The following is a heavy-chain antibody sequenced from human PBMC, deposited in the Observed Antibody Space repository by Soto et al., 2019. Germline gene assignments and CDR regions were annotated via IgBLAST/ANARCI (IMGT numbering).Heavy chain of an antibody. CDR1: GFTVSSNY. D-gene: IGHD2-15*01. V-gene: IGHV3-66*01. CDR2: IYSGGST. J-gene: IGHJ4*02. Sequence: GGSLRLSCAASGFTVSSNYMSWVRQAPGKGLEWVSVIYSGGSTYYADSVKDRFTISRDNSENTLYLQMNSLRAEDTAVYYCARTCSGGTCSFDYWGQGTLVTVSS. CDR3: ARTCSGGTCSFDY.